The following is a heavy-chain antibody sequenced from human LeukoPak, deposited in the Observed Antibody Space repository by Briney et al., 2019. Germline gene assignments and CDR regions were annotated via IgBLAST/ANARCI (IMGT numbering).Heavy chain of an antibody. Sequence: GGSLRLFCAASGFTVSGNYMSWVRQAPGKGLDWVSVIYSGDNTNYADSVKGRFTISRDYSKNTLYLQMSSLRAEDTAVYYCATGNQWLAFDYWGQRTLVTVSS. CDR3: ATGNQWLAFDY. CDR2: IYSGDNT. D-gene: IGHD6-19*01. V-gene: IGHV3-66*01. J-gene: IGHJ4*02. CDR1: GFTVSGNY.